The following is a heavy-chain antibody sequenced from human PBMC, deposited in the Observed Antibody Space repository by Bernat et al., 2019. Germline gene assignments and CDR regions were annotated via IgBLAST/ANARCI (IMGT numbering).Heavy chain of an antibody. V-gene: IGHV3-33*01. D-gene: IGHD1-26*01. Sequence: QVQLVESGGGVVQPGRSLRLSCAASGFTFSSYGMHWVRQAPGKGLEWVAVIWYDGSNKYYADSVKGRFTISRDNSKNTLYLQMNSLRAEDTAVYYCARDPSYKVWYYYMDVWGKGTTVTVSS. CDR3: ARDPSYKVWYYYMDV. J-gene: IGHJ6*03. CDR2: IWYDGSNK. CDR1: GFTFSSYG.